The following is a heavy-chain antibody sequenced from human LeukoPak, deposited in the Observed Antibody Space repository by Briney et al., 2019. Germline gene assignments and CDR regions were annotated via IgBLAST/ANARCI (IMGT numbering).Heavy chain of an antibody. Sequence: GGSLRLSCAASGFTFSSYGMHWVRQAPGKGLEWVAVIWYDGSNKYYADSVKGRFTISRDNSKNTLYLQMNSLRAEDTAVYYCARDHASSGYYYFIDYWGQGTLVTVSS. CDR2: IWYDGSNK. CDR1: GFTFSSYG. J-gene: IGHJ4*02. D-gene: IGHD3-22*01. V-gene: IGHV3-33*01. CDR3: ARDHASSGYYYFIDY.